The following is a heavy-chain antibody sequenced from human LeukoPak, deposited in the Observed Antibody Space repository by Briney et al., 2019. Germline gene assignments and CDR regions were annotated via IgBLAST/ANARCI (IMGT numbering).Heavy chain of an antibody. J-gene: IGHJ4*02. CDR3: ARHDVRFGELLLVDY. D-gene: IGHD3-10*01. Sequence: PSETLSLTCAVSGGSISSSNWWSWVRQPPGKGLEWIEEIYHSGSTNYNPSLKSRVTISVDKSKNQFSLKLSSVTAADTAVYYCARHDVRFGELLLVDYWGQGTLVTVSS. CDR2: IYHSGST. V-gene: IGHV4-4*02. CDR1: GGSISSSNW.